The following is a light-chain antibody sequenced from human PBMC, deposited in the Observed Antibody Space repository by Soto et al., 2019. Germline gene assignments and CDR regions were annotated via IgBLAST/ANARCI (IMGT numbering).Light chain of an antibody. CDR3: QQYNDWPPYT. V-gene: IGKV3-15*01. J-gene: IGKJ5*01. CDR2: AAS. CDR1: QSVSSS. Sequence: EVLLTQSPGTLSLSPGERATLSCRASQSVSSSLAWCQQRPGQAPRLLIYAASTRATGIPARFSGSGSGTEFTLSISSLQPEDFAVYYCQQYNDWPPYTFGQGTRLEIK.